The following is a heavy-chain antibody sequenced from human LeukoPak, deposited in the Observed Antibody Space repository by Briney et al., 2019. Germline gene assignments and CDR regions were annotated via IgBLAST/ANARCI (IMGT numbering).Heavy chain of an antibody. V-gene: IGHV4-38-2*02. Sequence: SETLSLTCTVSGYSISSGYYWGWIRQPPGKGLEWIGSIYHSGSTYYNPSLKSRVTISVDTSKNQFSLKLSSVTAADTAVYYCARVDCSGGSCYSPDWGQGTLVTVSS. CDR3: ARVDCSGGSCYSPD. CDR2: IYHSGST. D-gene: IGHD2-15*01. CDR1: GYSISSGYY. J-gene: IGHJ4*02.